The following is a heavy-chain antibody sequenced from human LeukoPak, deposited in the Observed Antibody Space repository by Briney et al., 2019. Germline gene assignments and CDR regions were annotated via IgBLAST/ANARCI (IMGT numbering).Heavy chain of an antibody. V-gene: IGHV3-9*01. CDR2: ISWNSGSI. CDR1: GFTFDDYA. J-gene: IGHJ6*02. CDR3: AKGRYSSPSLGMVV. D-gene: IGHD6-19*01. Sequence: SLRLSCAASGFTFDDYAMHWVRQAPGKGLEWVSGISWNSGSIGYADSVKGRFTISRDNAKNSLYLQMNSLRAEDTALYYCAKGRYSSPSLGMVVWGQGTTVTVSS.